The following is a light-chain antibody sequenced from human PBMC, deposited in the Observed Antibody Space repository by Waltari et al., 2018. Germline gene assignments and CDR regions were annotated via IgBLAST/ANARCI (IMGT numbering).Light chain of an antibody. V-gene: IGLV1-47*01. CDR3: ATRDDSLSAPV. CDR2: RND. Sequence: QSGLTQAPSAAGTPGQRVSISCSGSSSNIGSHYVNWYPPVPGTAPKLLIYRNDQRRSGAPDRFSASKSGTSASLAISGLRSEDEADYYCATRDDSLSAPVFGGGTKVTVL. CDR1: SSNIGSHY. J-gene: IGLJ2*01.